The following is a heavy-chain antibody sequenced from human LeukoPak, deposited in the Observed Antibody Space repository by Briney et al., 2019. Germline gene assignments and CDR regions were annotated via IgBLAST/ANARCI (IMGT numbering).Heavy chain of an antibody. J-gene: IGHJ4*02. CDR2: ISSSSSTI. D-gene: IGHD5-18*01. Sequence: GGSLRLSCAASGFTFSTYSMNWVRQAPGKGLEWVSYISSSSSTIYYADSVEGRFTISRDNAKNSLYLQMNSLRAEDAAVYYCAREYSYGYFDPGYYFDYWGQGTLVTVSS. V-gene: IGHV3-48*01. CDR1: GFTFSTYS. CDR3: AREYSYGYFDPGYYFDY.